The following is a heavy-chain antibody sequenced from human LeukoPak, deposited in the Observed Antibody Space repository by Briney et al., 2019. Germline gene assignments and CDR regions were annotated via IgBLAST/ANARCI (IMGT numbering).Heavy chain of an antibody. D-gene: IGHD5-24*01. J-gene: IGHJ4*02. V-gene: IGHV3-7*04. CDR3: TRVGYIDEGIDY. CDR2: IKQDGSKK. Sequence: SGGSLRLSCAASGFTFSSYAMSWVRQAPGKGLEWVANIKQDGSKKSYADSVKGRFTISRDNAKNSLYLQMNSLRAEDTAIYYCTRVGYIDEGIDYWGRGTLVTVSS. CDR1: GFTFSSYA.